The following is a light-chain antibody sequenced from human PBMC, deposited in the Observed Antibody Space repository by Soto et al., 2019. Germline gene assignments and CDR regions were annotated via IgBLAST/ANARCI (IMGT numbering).Light chain of an antibody. Sequence: DIVMTQSPDSLAVSLGERATINCKSSQSVLLRSNNKNYLAWYQQKPGQPPKLLIYWASTRDSGVPDRFSGSGSGTDFTLTISSRQAEDVAVYYCKQYYSTYTCGQGTRLEIK. J-gene: IGKJ2*01. CDR2: WAS. CDR1: QSVLLRSNNKNY. CDR3: KQYYSTYT. V-gene: IGKV4-1*01.